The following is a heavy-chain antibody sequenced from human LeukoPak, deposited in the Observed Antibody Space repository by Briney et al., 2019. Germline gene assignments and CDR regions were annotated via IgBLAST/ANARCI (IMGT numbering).Heavy chain of an antibody. V-gene: IGHV4-59*01. J-gene: IGHJ4*02. CDR1: GGSMSTYY. D-gene: IGHD1-14*01. Sequence: PSETLSLTCTVSGGSMSTYYWTWIRQPPGKGLEWIGFIYYTGSTSYNPSLKSRVTISVDTSKNQFSLKLSSVTAADTAVYYCAGMRITTPTVRTLDYWGQGTLVTVSS. CDR3: AGMRITTPTVRTLDY. CDR2: IYYTGST.